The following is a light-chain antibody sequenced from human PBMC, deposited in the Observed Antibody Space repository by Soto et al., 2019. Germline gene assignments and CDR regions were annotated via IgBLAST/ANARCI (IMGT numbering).Light chain of an antibody. CDR1: QTVSSSY. CDR2: GAS. V-gene: IGKV3-20*01. Sequence: EFVLTQSPGTLSLSPGERATLSCRASQTVSSSYLGWYQQKPGQAPRLVIYGASRRASGITDRFSGSVSGTDFTLTISRLEPEDFATYYCQQYNSYPYTFGQGTKLEIK. J-gene: IGKJ2*01. CDR3: QQYNSYPYT.